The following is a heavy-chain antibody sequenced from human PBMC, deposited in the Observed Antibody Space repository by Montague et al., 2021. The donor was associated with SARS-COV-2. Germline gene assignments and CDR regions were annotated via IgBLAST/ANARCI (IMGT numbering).Heavy chain of an antibody. D-gene: IGHD6-19*01. CDR2: IHYSGST. CDR1: GGSVSSYY. J-gene: IGHJ3*02. Sequence: SETLSLTCTVSGGSVSSYYCCWIRQPPGKGLEWIGYIHYSGSTNXNHSLKSRVTISVDTSKSQFSLKLSSVTAADTAVYYCARGSGWMGNAFDIWGQGTMVTVSS. CDR3: ARGSGWMGNAFDI. V-gene: IGHV4-59*02.